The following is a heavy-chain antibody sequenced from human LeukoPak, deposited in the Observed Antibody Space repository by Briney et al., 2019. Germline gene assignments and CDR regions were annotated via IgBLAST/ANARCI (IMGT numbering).Heavy chain of an antibody. D-gene: IGHD1-7*01. Sequence: PGGSLRLSCAASGFTFSSYAMSWVRQAPRKGLEWVSGITGSGGSTYYADSVKGRFTISRDNSKNTLYLQMNSLRAEDTAVYYCAKAWDNWNYENWFDPWGQGTLVTVSS. CDR1: GFTFSSYA. V-gene: IGHV3-23*01. CDR2: ITGSGGST. CDR3: AKAWDNWNYENWFDP. J-gene: IGHJ5*02.